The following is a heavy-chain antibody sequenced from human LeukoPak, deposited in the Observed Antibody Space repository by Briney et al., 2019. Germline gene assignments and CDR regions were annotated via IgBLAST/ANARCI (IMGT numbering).Heavy chain of an antibody. J-gene: IGHJ3*02. CDR2: ISSRSSYI. V-gene: IGHV3-21*01. D-gene: IGHD5-18*01. Sequence: GGSLRLSCAASGFTFSSYSMNWVRQAPGKGLEWVSSISSRSSYIYYADSVKGRFTISRDNAKNSLYLQMNSLRAEDTAVYYCARDDVDTAMALIDAFDIWGQGAMVTVSS. CDR1: GFTFSSYS. CDR3: ARDDVDTAMALIDAFDI.